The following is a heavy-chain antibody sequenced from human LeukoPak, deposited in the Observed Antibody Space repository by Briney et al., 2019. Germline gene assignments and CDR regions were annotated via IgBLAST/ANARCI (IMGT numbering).Heavy chain of an antibody. Sequence: PGGSLRLSRAASGFTLNNYWIHCVRHVPGKGLVWVSRINKDGRSASYMDSLKRRYPIPRDNDKHTLLLQMNSVRAEDTAVYYCARRGTGHGMDVWGQGTTVIVSS. CDR1: GFTLNNYW. CDR2: INKDGRSA. CDR3: ARRGTGHGMDV. D-gene: IGHD1-1*01. J-gene: IGHJ6*02. V-gene: IGHV3-74*01.